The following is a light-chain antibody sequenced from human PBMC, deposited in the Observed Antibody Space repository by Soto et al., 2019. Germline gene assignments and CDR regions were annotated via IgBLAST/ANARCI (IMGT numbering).Light chain of an antibody. CDR3: SSYTSSSTHDVV. CDR2: DVS. J-gene: IGLJ2*01. Sequence: QSALTQPASGSGSPGQSITISCTGTSSDVGGYNYVSWYQQHPGKAPKLMIYDVSNRPSGVSNRFSGSKSGNTASLTISGLQAEDEADYYCSSYTSSSTHDVVFGGGTKLTVL. V-gene: IGLV2-14*01. CDR1: SSDVGGYNY.